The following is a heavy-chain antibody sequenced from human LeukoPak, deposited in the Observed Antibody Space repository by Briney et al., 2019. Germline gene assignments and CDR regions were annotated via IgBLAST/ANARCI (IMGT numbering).Heavy chain of an antibody. D-gene: IGHD2-15*01. J-gene: IGHJ5*02. Sequence: PSETLPLTCAVYGGSFSGYYWGWIRQPPGKGLQWIGEINHSGSTNYNPSLKSRVTISVDTSKNQFPLKLSSVTAADTAVYYCATSGGPINWFDPWGQGTLVTVSS. CDR3: ATSGGPINWFDP. V-gene: IGHV4-34*01. CDR2: INHSGST. CDR1: GGSFSGYY.